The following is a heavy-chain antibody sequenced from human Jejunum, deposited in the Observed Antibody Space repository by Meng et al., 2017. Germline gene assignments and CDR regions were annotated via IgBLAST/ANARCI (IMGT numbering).Heavy chain of an antibody. Sequence: SETLSLSCTVSGSSINTIDYYWGWIRQPPGMGLEWIGSIYYSGINFYNPSLKSRVTMSVDASRNLFSLKLNSLTAADTAVYYCARRFQNSGLVHFDYWGQGTQVTVSS. CDR1: GSSINTIDYY. CDR2: IYYSGIN. V-gene: IGHV4-39*07. CDR3: ARRFQNSGLVHFDY. J-gene: IGHJ4*02. D-gene: IGHD6-19*01.